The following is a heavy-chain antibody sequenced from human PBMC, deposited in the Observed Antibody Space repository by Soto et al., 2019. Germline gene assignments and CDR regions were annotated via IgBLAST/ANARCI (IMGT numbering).Heavy chain of an antibody. V-gene: IGHV4-4*07. J-gene: IGHJ6*02. CDR1: GASVGSFY. CDR3: ARDLSGTGLDV. Sequence: QMQLHESGPGLVKPSETLSLTCNVSGASVGSFYWSWIRQSAGKGLEWIGRVHSTGGVAYNPALEGRLTMSRDRSNCHFSLELKSGTAADTAVYFSARDLSGTGLDVWGRGTTVSVSS. CDR2: VHSTGGV. D-gene: IGHD1-26*01.